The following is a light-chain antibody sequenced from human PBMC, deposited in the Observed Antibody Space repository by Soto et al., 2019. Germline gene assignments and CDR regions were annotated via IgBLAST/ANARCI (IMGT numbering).Light chain of an antibody. CDR3: QQYENLPT. CDR2: DAS. CDR1: QNINNY. J-gene: IGKJ5*01. V-gene: IGKV1-33*01. Sequence: DIQMPHPPASLSASVGDKVTITCQANQNINNYFNWYQQKPGRAPQLLIYDASNLEAGVPSRCRGSGSGTDFTFTISRLQPEDIATYYCQQYENLPTFGQGTRLEIK.